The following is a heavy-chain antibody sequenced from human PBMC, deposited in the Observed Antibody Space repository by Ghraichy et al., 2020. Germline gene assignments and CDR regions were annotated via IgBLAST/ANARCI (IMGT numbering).Heavy chain of an antibody. J-gene: IGHJ4*02. CDR1: GFTFSSYA. CDR2: ISYDGSNK. D-gene: IGHD6-19*01. V-gene: IGHV3-30*04. Sequence: GGSLRLSCAASGFTFSSYAMHWVRQAPGKGLEWVAVISYDGSNKYYADSVKGRFTISRDNSKNTLYLQMNSLRAEDTAVYYCARDRGWYESYFAYWGQGTLVTVSS. CDR3: ARDRGWYESYFAY.